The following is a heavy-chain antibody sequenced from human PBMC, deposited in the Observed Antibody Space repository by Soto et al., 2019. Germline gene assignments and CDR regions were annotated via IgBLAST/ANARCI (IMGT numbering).Heavy chain of an antibody. CDR1: GGTFSSYA. Sequence: QVQLVQSGAEVKKPGSSVKVSCKASGGTFSSYAISWVRQAPGQGLEWMGGIIPTFGTANYAQKFQGRVTITADESTSTAYMELSSLRSEDTAVYYCARDRGYCSSTSCLFYYYYGMDVWGQGTTVTVSS. CDR3: ARDRGYCSSTSCLFYYYYGMDV. V-gene: IGHV1-69*01. CDR2: IIPTFGTA. D-gene: IGHD2-2*01. J-gene: IGHJ6*02.